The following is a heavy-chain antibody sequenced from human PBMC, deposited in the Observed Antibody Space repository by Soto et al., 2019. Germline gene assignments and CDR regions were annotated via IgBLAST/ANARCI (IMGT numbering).Heavy chain of an antibody. J-gene: IGHJ4*02. V-gene: IGHV1-46*01. CDR2: INPSGGST. CDR3: ARNSRSHYYDSSGYSFDY. CDR1: GYTFTSYY. D-gene: IGHD3-22*01. Sequence: ASVKVSCKASGYTFTSYYMHWVRQAPGQGLEWMGIINPSGGSTSYAQKFQGSVTMTRDTSTSTAYMELSSLRSEDTAVYYCARNSRSHYYDSSGYSFDYWGQGTLVTVSS.